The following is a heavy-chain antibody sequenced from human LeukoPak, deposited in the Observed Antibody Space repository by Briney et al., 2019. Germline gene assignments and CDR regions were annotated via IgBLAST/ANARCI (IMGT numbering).Heavy chain of an antibody. CDR1: GYTFTGYY. CDR2: INPNSGGT. V-gene: IGHV1-2*06. Sequence: GASVKVSCKASGYTFTGYYMHWVRQAPGQGLEWKGRINPNSGGTNYAQKFQGRVTMTRDTSISTAYMELSRLRSDDTAVYYCARAQWPYYYMDVWGKGTTVTVSS. D-gene: IGHD2-8*01. J-gene: IGHJ6*03. CDR3: ARAQWPYYYMDV.